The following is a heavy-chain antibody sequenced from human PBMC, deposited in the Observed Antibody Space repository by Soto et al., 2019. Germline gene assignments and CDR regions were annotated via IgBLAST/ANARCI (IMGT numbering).Heavy chain of an antibody. D-gene: IGHD6-13*01. V-gene: IGHV4-39*01. J-gene: IGHJ5*02. CDR2: IYYSGST. CDR1: GGSISSSSYY. Sequence: SETLSLTCTVSGGSISSSSYYWGWIRQPPGKGLEWIGSIYYSGSTYYNPSLKSRVTISVDTSKNQFSLKLSSVTAADTAVYYCARQSLVGSGWYRSSPNWFDPWGQGTLVTVSS. CDR3: ARQSLVGSGWYRSSPNWFDP.